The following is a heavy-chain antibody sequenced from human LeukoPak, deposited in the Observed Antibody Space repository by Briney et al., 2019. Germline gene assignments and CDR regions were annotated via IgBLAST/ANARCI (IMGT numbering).Heavy chain of an antibody. J-gene: IGHJ4*02. V-gene: IGHV3-23*01. D-gene: IGHD5-18*01. CDR1: GLTFSSYA. CDR3: AKVGKWIQLWFDY. CDR2: ITGSGGGT. Sequence: GGSLRLSCVASGLTFSSYATSWVRQAPGKGLEWVSVITGSGGGTYYADSVKGRFTISRDNSKNTLYLQMNSLRAEDTAVYYCAKVGKWIQLWFDYWGQGSLVTVSS.